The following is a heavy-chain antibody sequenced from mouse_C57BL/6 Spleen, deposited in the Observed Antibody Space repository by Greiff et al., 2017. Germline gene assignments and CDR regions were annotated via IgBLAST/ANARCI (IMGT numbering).Heavy chain of an antibody. CDR3: ARGAMDY. J-gene: IGHJ4*01. V-gene: IGHV2-2*01. Sequence: QVQLKQSGPGLVQPSQSLSITCTVSGFSLTSYGVHWVRQSPGKGLEWLGVIWRGGSTDYNAAFISRLSISKDNSKSQVFFKMNSLQADDTAIYYCARGAMDYWGQGTSVTVSS. CDR1: GFSLTSYG. CDR2: IWRGGST.